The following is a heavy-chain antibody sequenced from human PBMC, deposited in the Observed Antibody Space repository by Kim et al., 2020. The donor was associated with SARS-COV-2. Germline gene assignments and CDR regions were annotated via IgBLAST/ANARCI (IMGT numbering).Heavy chain of an antibody. J-gene: IGHJ4*02. D-gene: IGHD3-16*01. CDR2: ISAYYGSS. Sequence: ASVKVSCKASGYTFPDYGISWVRQAPGQGLEWMGWISAYYGSSNYAEDFQGRIILTRDTSTTTAYMELRSLRSDDTAVYYCVRESAWCSGKYVWFGYWGQGTLVTVSS. CDR1: GYTFPDYG. CDR3: VRESAWCSGKYVWFGY. V-gene: IGHV1-18*04.